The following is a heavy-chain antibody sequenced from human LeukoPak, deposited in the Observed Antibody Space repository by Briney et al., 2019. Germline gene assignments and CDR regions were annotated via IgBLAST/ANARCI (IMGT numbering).Heavy chain of an antibody. CDR1: GFIFSSYG. V-gene: IGHV3-21*01. CDR2: ISSISTYT. CDR3: ARTHIPHYDFWTASS. Sequence: GGSLRLSCAASGFIFSSYGMIWVRQAPGKGPEWVASISSISTYTHYADSVKGRFTISRDNAKNSLFLQMNSLRAEDTAVYYCARTHIPHYDFWTASSWGHGTLVTVSS. J-gene: IGHJ4*01. D-gene: IGHD3/OR15-3a*01.